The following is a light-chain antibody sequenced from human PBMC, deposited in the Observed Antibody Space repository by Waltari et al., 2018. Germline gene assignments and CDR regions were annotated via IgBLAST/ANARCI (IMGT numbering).Light chain of an antibody. CDR2: AAS. V-gene: IGKV1-9*01. CDR1: QGIGDF. J-gene: IGKJ4*01. Sequence: DIQLTHSPSFLSASVGDRVTITCRASQGIGDFLAWYRLKPGKAPNLLIYAASTLQSGVPSRYSGSGAGTDFTRTISSLQPEDFATYYCQQFNSYPLTCGGGTKVE. CDR3: QQFNSYPLT.